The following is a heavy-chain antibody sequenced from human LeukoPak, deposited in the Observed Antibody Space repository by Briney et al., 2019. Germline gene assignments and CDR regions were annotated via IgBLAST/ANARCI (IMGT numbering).Heavy chain of an antibody. D-gene: IGHD2-21*02. Sequence: SETLSLTCTVSGGSISSYYWIWIRQPPGKGLEWIGYIYYSGSTNYNPSLKIRVTISVDTSKNQFSLTLSSVTAAATAVYYCARDRKVTKGSGAFDIWGPGTLVTVSS. CDR1: GGSISSYY. CDR2: IYYSGST. J-gene: IGHJ3*02. V-gene: IGHV4-59*01. CDR3: ARDRKVTKGSGAFDI.